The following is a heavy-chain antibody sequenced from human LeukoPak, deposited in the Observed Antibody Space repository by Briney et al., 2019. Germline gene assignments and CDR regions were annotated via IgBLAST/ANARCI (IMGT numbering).Heavy chain of an antibody. CDR2: INPNSGGT. CDR1: GYTFTSYY. V-gene: IGHV1-2*02. J-gene: IGHJ6*03. Sequence: ASVKVSCKASGYTFTSYYMRWVRQAPGQGLEWMGWINPNSGGTNYAQKFQGRVTMTRDTSISTAYMELSRLRSDDTAVYYCARDQIAMVRGVIAYYYYYVDVWGKGTTVTISS. D-gene: IGHD3-10*01. CDR3: ARDQIAMVRGVIAYYYYYVDV.